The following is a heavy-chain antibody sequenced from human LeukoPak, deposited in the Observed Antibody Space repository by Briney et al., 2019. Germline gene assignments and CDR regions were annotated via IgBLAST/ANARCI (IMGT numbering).Heavy chain of an antibody. CDR1: GFRFDDYG. J-gene: IGHJ4*02. CDR3: ARDYDTSGYSFDY. V-gene: IGHV3-48*02. Sequence: GGSLRLSCVASGFRFDDYGMSWVRQAPGKGLEWVSYISGSSRVIYYADSVKGRFTISRDNAKNSLYLQMNSLRDEDTAVYYCARDYDTSGYSFDYWGQGTLVTVSS. D-gene: IGHD3-22*01. CDR2: ISGSSRVI.